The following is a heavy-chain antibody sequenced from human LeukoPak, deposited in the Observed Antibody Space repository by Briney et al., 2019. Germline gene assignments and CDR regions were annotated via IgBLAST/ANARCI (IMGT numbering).Heavy chain of an antibody. D-gene: IGHD1-26*01. CDR3: ARLRWELHYDY. V-gene: IGHV4-59*12. CDR2: IYYSGST. Sequence: SETLSLTCTVSGGSISSYYWSWIRQLPGKGLEWIGSIYYSGSTYYNPSLKSRVTISVDTSKNQFSLKLSSVTAADTAVYYCARLRWELHYDYWGQGTLVAVSS. CDR1: GGSISSYY. J-gene: IGHJ4*02.